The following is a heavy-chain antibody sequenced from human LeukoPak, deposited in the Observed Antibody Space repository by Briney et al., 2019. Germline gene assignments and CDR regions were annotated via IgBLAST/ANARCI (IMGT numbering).Heavy chain of an antibody. J-gene: IGHJ3*02. Sequence: SQTLSLTCAVSGGSISSGSYYWSWIRQPAGKGLEWIGHIYTSGSTNYNPSLKSRVTISVDTSKNQFSLKLTSVTAADTAVYYCARGSGDSSGYFGLGAFDIWGRGTMVTVSS. V-gene: IGHV4-61*09. CDR2: IYTSGST. CDR3: ARGSGDSSGYFGLGAFDI. D-gene: IGHD3-22*01. CDR1: GGSISSGSYY.